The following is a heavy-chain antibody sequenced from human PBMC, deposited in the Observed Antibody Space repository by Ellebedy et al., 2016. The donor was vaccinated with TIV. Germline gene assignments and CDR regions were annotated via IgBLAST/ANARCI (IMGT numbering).Heavy chain of an antibody. CDR3: ASGEGNMTPLDY. J-gene: IGHJ4*02. D-gene: IGHD3-10*01. CDR1: GFTVSSNY. V-gene: IGHV3-53*01. Sequence: PGGSLRLSCAASGFTVSSNYMTWVRQTPGKGLQWVSIIYSGGVTYYADSVAGRFTISRDNSKNTVYLQLNSLRPEDTAVYYCASGEGNMTPLDYWGQGTLVTVSS. CDR2: IYSGGVT.